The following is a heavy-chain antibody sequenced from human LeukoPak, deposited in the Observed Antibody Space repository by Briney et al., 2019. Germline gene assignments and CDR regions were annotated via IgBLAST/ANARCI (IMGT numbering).Heavy chain of an antibody. Sequence: GGSLRLSCATSGFTFSTYVMSWVRQAPGKGLEWVSGISGSGDNAYYADSVKGRFTISRDNSKNTLYLQMNSLRAEDTAVYYCAKGSGYDTDFDYWGQGTLVTVSS. D-gene: IGHD3-9*01. CDR3: AKGSGYDTDFDY. J-gene: IGHJ4*02. CDR2: ISGSGDNA. V-gene: IGHV3-23*01. CDR1: GFTFSTYV.